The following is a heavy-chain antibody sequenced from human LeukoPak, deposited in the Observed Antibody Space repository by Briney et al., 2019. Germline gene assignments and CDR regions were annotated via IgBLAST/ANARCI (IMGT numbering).Heavy chain of an antibody. CDR1: GASMRTYY. D-gene: IGHD4-17*01. V-gene: IGHV4-59*01. Sequence: SETLSLTCSVSGASMRTYYWGWVRQTPGKGLEFIGYISDTGSTNYNPSLKSRVTISVDTSKSLFSLRLTSATAADTAVYYCARDGDSGDFVGAFDVWGQGTLATVSS. CDR2: ISDTGST. J-gene: IGHJ3*01. CDR3: ARDGDSGDFVGAFDV.